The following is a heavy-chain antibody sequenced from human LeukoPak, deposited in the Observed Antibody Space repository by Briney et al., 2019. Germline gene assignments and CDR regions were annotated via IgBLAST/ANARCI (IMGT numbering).Heavy chain of an antibody. CDR3: ARDQRSDYNYLPGY. Sequence: ASVRLSRKASGYTFTRCYMHWVRQAPGQGLEWMGMINPSGGSTDYAQNFQGRVTMTRDTSTSTVYMELSSLRSEDTAVYFCARDQRSDYNYLPGYWGQGTLVTVSS. D-gene: IGHD5-24*01. J-gene: IGHJ4*02. CDR2: INPSGGST. CDR1: GYTFTRCY. V-gene: IGHV1-46*01.